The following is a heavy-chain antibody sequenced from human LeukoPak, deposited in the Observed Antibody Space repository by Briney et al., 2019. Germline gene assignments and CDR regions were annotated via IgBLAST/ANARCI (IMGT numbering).Heavy chain of an antibody. CDR1: GGSFSGYY. CDR3: ARRAYSAAYWKHFDY. CDR2: IYYHENT. V-gene: IGHV4-34*01. Sequence: PSETLSLTCAVYGGSFSGYYWSWIRQAPGKGLEWIGSIYYHENTYYNSSLKGRVTISVDTSKNQFSLKLNSVTAADTAVYFCARRAYSAAYWKHFDYWGQGTLVTISS. J-gene: IGHJ4*02. D-gene: IGHD1-1*01.